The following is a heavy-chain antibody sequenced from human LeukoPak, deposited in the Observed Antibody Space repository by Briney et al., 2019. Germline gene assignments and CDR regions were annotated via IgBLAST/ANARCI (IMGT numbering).Heavy chain of an antibody. CDR2: IYYSGST. CDR1: GGSISSYY. D-gene: IGHD1-1*01. V-gene: IGHV4-59*01. CDR3: ARELEGFDI. Sequence: PSETLSLICTVSGGSISSYYWSWIRQPPGKGLEWIGYIYYSGSTNYNPSLKSRVTISVDTSKNQFSLKLSSVTAADTAVYYCARELEGFDIWGQGTMVTVSS. J-gene: IGHJ3*02.